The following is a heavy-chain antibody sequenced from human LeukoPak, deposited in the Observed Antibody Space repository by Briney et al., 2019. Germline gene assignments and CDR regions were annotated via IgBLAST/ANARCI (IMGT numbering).Heavy chain of an antibody. V-gene: IGHV3-23*01. J-gene: IGHJ4*02. CDR1: GFTLSSYA. Sequence: AGGSLRLSCAASGFTLSSYAMSWVRQAPGKGLEWVSAISDSGNTYHADSVKGRFTISRDNAKNTLYLQMNSLRAEDTAVCYCARDFMYSGNCAGCWGQGTLVTVSS. D-gene: IGHD6-13*01. CDR3: ARDFMYSGNCAGC. CDR2: ISDSGNT.